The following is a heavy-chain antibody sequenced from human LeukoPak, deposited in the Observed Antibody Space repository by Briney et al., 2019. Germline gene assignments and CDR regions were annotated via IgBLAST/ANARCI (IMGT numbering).Heavy chain of an antibody. J-gene: IGHJ4*02. Sequence: SETLSLTCAVYGGSFSGYYWSWIRQPPGKGLEWIGSIYYSGSTYYNPSLKSRVTISVDTSKNQFSLKLSSVTAADTAVYYCASGYGVYYDSSGYAVDYWGQGTLVTVSS. CDR1: GGSFSGYY. V-gene: IGHV4-34*01. CDR2: IYYSGST. CDR3: ASGYGVYYDSSGYAVDY. D-gene: IGHD3-22*01.